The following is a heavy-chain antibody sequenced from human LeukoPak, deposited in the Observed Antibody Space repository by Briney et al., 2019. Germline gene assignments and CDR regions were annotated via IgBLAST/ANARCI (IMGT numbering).Heavy chain of an antibody. V-gene: IGHV4-38-2*01. CDR1: GYSVNNGYY. CDR2: LYHSDSV. Sequence: SETLSLTCAVSGYSVNNGYYWVWIRPPPGKGLEWIGSLYHSDSVYYNTALQSRVSMSVDTSKNQFSLKLSFVTAADTAVYYCARQHGSYFYYYVDVWGSGTTVTVSS. D-gene: IGHD3-10*01. J-gene: IGHJ6*03. CDR3: ARQHGSYFYYYVDV.